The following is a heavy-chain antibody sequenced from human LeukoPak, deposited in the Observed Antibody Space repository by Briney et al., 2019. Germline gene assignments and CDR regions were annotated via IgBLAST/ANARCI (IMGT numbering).Heavy chain of an antibody. J-gene: IGHJ4*02. D-gene: IGHD2-2*03. V-gene: IGHV4-30-2*01. CDR3: ARVGGYCSSTSCYLDY. CDR1: GGSISSGGYS. CDR2: IYHSGST. Sequence: SQTLSLTCAVSGGSISSGGYSWSWIQQPPGKGLEWIGYIYHSGSTYYNPSLKSRVTISVDRSKNQFSLKLSSVTAADTAVYYCARVGGYCSSTSCYLDYWGQGTLVTVSS.